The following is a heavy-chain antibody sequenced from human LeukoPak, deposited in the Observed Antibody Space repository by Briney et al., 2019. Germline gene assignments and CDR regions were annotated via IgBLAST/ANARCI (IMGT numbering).Heavy chain of an antibody. J-gene: IGHJ5*02. D-gene: IGHD6-6*01. Sequence: GRSLRLSCAASGFTFSSYAMHWVRQAPGKGLEWVAVISYDGSNKYYADSVKGRFTISRDNSKNTLYLQMNSLRAEDTAVYYCASEVPYGSSPTNWFDPWGQGTLVTVSS. V-gene: IGHV3-30*04. CDR1: GFTFSSYA. CDR2: ISYDGSNK. CDR3: ASEVPYGSSPTNWFDP.